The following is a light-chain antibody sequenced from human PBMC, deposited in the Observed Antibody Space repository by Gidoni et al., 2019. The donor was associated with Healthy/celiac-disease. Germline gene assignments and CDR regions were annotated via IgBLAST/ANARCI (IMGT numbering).Light chain of an antibody. CDR3: QQYNSYSWT. CDR1: QSISSW. J-gene: IGKJ1*01. CDR2: DAS. V-gene: IGKV1-5*01. Sequence: DIQMTQSPSTLSPSVGDRVTITCRASQSISSWLAWYQQKPGKAPKLLIYDASNLESGVPSRFSGSGSGTEFTLTISSLQPDDFATYFCQQYNSYSWTFGQXTKVEIK.